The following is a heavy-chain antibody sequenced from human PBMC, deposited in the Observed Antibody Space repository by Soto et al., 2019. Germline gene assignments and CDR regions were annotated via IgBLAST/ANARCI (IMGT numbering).Heavy chain of an antibody. J-gene: IGHJ5*02. CDR1: GFTFSDYY. CDR3: ARMYSSSWYWFDP. V-gene: IGHV3-11*06. D-gene: IGHD6-13*01. Sequence: QVQLVESGGGLVKPGGSLRLSCAASGFTFSDYYMSWIRQAPGKGLEWVSYISSSSSYTNYADSVKGRFTISRDNAKNSLYLQMNSLRAEDTAVYYCARMYSSSWYWFDPWGHGTLVTVSS. CDR2: ISSSSSYT.